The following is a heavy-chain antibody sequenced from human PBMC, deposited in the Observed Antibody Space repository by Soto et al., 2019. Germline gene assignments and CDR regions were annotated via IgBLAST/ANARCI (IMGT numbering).Heavy chain of an antibody. CDR1: GFTISDHF. J-gene: IGHJ4*02. CDR2: TKNIGNNYAT. CDR3: ARGGNEYRY. Sequence: EVQVVESGGGLGQPGGSLRLSCAASGFTISDHFIDWVRQAPGKGLEWVGRTKNIGNNYATEYAASVKGRFTISRDDSRNSVYLYMNRLKSEDTAVYFCARGGNEYRYWGQGTLVTVSS. V-gene: IGHV3-72*01. D-gene: IGHD5-12*01.